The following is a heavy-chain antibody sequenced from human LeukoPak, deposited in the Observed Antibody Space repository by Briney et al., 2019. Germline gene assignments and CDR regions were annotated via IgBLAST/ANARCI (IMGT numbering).Heavy chain of an antibody. CDR2: ICYGGSKK. D-gene: IGHD1-1*01. CDR3: ARDWNPSIDY. J-gene: IGHJ4*02. V-gene: IGHV3-33*01. Sequence: GGSLRLSCAASGFTFSTNCMHWVRQAPGKGLEWVAVICYGGSKKYYADSMKGRFTSSRDNSKNKLYLHMNSLKAEDPAVYYCARDWNPSIDYWGQGTLVTVSS. CDR1: GFTFSTNC.